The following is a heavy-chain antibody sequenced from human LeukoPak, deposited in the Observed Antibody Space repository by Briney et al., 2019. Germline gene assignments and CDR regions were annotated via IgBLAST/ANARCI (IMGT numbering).Heavy chain of an antibody. CDR3: ARRSSSYHHYLSSTNLNNWFDP. CDR1: GGSFSGYY. Sequence: SETLSLTCAVSGGSFSGYYWSWIRQPPGKGLEWIGEINHSGSTNYNPSLKSRVTISVDTSKNQFSLKLSSVTAADTAVYYCARRSSSYHHYLSSTNLNNWFDPWGQGTLVTVSS. CDR2: INHSGST. J-gene: IGHJ5*02. D-gene: IGHD2-15*01. V-gene: IGHV4-34*01.